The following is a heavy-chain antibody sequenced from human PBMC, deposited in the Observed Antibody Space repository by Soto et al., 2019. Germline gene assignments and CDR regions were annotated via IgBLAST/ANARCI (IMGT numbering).Heavy chain of an antibody. CDR2: IYYSGST. CDR3: ARDPYGDFTHYFDY. V-gene: IGHV4-61*01. CDR1: GGSVSSGSYY. D-gene: IGHD4-17*01. Sequence: SETLSLTCTVSGGSVSSGSYYWSWIRQPPGKGLEWIGYIYYSGSTNYNPSLKSRVTISVDTSKNQFSLKLSSVTAADTAVYYCARDPYGDFTHYFDYWGKGTLVTVSS. J-gene: IGHJ4*02.